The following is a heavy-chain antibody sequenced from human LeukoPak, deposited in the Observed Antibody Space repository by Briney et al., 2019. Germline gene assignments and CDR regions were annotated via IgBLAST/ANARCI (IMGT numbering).Heavy chain of an antibody. V-gene: IGHV3-48*04. D-gene: IGHD1-26*01. CDR3: ARVGATILWYFDL. CDR2: ISSSSSTI. Sequence: PGGSLRLSCAASGFTFSSYSMNWVRQAPGKGLEWVSYISSSSSTIYYADSVKGRFTISRDNAKNSLYLQMNSLRAEDTAVYYCARVGATILWYFDLWGRGTLVTVSS. J-gene: IGHJ2*01. CDR1: GFTFSSYS.